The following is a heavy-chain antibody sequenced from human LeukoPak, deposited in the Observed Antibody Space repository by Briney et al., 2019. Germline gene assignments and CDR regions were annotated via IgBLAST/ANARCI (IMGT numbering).Heavy chain of an antibody. J-gene: IGHJ4*02. Sequence: SETLSLTCGVSGGSISNTNWWTWVRPPPGKGLEWIGEVNLQGSTNYNPSLKSRVAISVDKSEDHISLKLTSVTAADTAVYYCAREGGPYRPLDYSGQGTLVTVAS. V-gene: IGHV4-4*02. CDR3: AREGGPYRPLDY. CDR2: VNLQGST. CDR1: GGSISNTNW.